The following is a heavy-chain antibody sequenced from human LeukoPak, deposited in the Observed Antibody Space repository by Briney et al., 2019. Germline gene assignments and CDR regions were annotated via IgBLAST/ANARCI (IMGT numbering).Heavy chain of an antibody. CDR3: ARHEMATISFYYYYGMDV. D-gene: IGHD5-24*01. CDR2: IYYSGST. CDR1: GGSISSSSYY. J-gene: IGHJ6*02. Sequence: SETLSLTCTVSGGSISSSSYYWGWIRQPPGKGLEWIGSIYYSGSTYYNPSLKSRVTISVDTSKNQFSLKLSSVTAADTAVYYCARHEMATISFYYYYGMDVWDQGTTVTVSS. V-gene: IGHV4-39*01.